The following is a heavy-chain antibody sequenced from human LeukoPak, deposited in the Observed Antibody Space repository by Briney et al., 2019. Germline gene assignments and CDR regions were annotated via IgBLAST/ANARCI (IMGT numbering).Heavy chain of an antibody. D-gene: IGHD3-10*01. CDR1: GFTFSSYA. CDR2: INPNSGGT. J-gene: IGHJ5*02. CDR3: ATFEVGA. Sequence: GGSLRLSCAASGFTFSSYAMHWVRQAPGQGLEWMGLINPNSGGTNYTQKFQGRVTMTRDTSISTAYMELSRLRSDDTAVYYCATFEVGAWGQGTLVTVSS. V-gene: IGHV1-2*02.